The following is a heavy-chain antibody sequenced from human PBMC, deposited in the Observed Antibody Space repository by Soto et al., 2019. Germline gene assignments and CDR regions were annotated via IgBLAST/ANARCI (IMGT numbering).Heavy chain of an antibody. J-gene: IGHJ6*02. CDR1: GYTFSNSG. D-gene: IGHD2-2*01. Sequence: QVRLVQSAAEVKKPGASVRVSCKASGYTFSNSGITWVRQSPGQGLAWTGWISAYNGNTHFALKFQGRVTMTTDTPTTTAFMELRSMSYDDTAVYSCARIADCSISTCSFHTRFHMRGDYYYYGMDVWGPGTMVTVSS. CDR2: ISAYNGNT. CDR3: ARIADCSISTCSFHTRFHMRGDYYYYGMDV. V-gene: IGHV1-18*01.